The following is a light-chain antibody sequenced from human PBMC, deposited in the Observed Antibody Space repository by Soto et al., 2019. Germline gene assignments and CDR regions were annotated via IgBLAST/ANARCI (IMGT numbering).Light chain of an antibody. Sequence: EIVLTQSPGTLSLSAGESATLLCRASHFVSSRNLAWYQQKPGQAPRLLISGASSRAPGIPDRFSGSGSGTDFTLTISRLEPEDFAVYYCQQYGSSQTFGQGTKVDIK. V-gene: IGKV3-20*01. CDR3: QQYGSSQT. CDR1: HFVSSRN. J-gene: IGKJ1*01. CDR2: GAS.